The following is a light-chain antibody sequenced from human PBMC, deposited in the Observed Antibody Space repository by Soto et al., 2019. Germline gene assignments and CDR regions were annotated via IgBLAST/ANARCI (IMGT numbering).Light chain of an antibody. J-gene: IGKJ1*01. Sequence: EILLTQSPGTLSLSPGERATISCRASQSVSSSYLSWYQLKPGQAPRLLIYGASSRATGIPDRFSGSGSGTDFTLTISRLEPEDFAVYYCQQYGYSFRAFGQGTKVEL. CDR1: QSVSSSY. CDR2: GAS. CDR3: QQYGYSFRA. V-gene: IGKV3-20*01.